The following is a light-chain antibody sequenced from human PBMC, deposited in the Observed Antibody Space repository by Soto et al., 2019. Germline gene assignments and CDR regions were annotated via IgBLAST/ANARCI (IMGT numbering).Light chain of an antibody. J-gene: IGLJ2*01. CDR1: SGDVGGYNY. CDR2: EVS. Sequence: QSVLTQPASVSGSPGQSITISCTGTSGDVGGYNYVSWYQQHPGKGPKLMIYEVSNRPSGVSNRFSGSKSGNTASLTISGLQAQYEAEYDCSSYTSSSTHVVFGGGTKVTVL. CDR3: SSYTSSSTHVV. V-gene: IGLV2-14*01.